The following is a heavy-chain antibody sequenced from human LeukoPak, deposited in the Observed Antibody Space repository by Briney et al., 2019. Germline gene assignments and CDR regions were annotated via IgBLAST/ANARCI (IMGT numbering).Heavy chain of an antibody. Sequence: GRSLRLSCAASGFTFSSYAMHWVRQAPGKGLEWVAVISYDGSNKYYADSVKGRFTISRDNAKNSLYLQMNSLRAEDTAVYYCARDGPYNWFDPWGQGTLVTVSS. J-gene: IGHJ5*02. CDR2: ISYDGSNK. CDR3: ARDGPYNWFDP. V-gene: IGHV3-30-3*01. CDR1: GFTFSSYA.